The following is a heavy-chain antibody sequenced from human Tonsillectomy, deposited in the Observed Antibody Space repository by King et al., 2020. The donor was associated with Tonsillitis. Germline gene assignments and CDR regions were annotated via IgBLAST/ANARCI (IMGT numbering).Heavy chain of an antibody. CDR2: ISYDGSNK. D-gene: IGHD3-9*01. CDR1: GFTFSSYG. CDR3: AKFQPTINHRGF. V-gene: IGHV3-30*18. Sequence: VQLVESGGGVVQPGRSLRLSCVASGFTFSSYGMHWVRQAPGKGLEWVAVISYDGSNKYYADSVKGRFTISRDISKNTLYLQMNSLRAEDTALYYCAKFQPTINHRGFWGQGTLVTVSS. J-gene: IGHJ4*02.